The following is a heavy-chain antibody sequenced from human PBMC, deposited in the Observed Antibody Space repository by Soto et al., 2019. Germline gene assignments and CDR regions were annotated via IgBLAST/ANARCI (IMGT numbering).Heavy chain of an antibody. V-gene: IGHV4-30-4*01. CDR3: ARVRDTAMGGTFDY. J-gene: IGHJ4*02. Sequence: SETLSLTCTVSGGSISSGDYYWSWIRQPPGKGLEWIGYIYYSGSTYYNPSLKSRVTISVDTSKNQFSLKLSSVTAADTAVYYCARVRDTAMGGTFDYWGQGTLVTVSS. CDR2: IYYSGST. D-gene: IGHD5-18*01. CDR1: GGSISSGDYY.